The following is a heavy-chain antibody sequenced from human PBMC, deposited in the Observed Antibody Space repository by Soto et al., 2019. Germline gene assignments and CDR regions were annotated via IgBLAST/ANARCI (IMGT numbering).Heavy chain of an antibody. D-gene: IGHD6-6*01. CDR3: AVSLRIAALFDPGDNWFDP. J-gene: IGHJ5*02. CDR1: GGTFSSNT. CDR2: IIPILGIA. Sequence: GASVKVSCKASGGTFSSNTISWVRQAPGQGLEWMGRIIPILGIANYAQKFQGRVTITADKSTSTAYMELSSLRSEDTAVYYCAVSLRIAALFDPGDNWFDPWGQGTLVTVSS. V-gene: IGHV1-69*02.